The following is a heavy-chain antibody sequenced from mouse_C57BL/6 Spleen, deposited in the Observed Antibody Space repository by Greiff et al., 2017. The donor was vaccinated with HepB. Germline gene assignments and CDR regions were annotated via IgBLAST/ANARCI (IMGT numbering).Heavy chain of an antibody. CDR3: AREDDYGGAY. Sequence: EVKLVESGPGLVKPSQSLSLTCSVTGYSITSGYYWNWIRQFPGNKLEWMGYISYDGSNNYNPSLKNRISITRDTSKNQFFLKLNSVTTEDTATYYCAREDDYGGAYWGQGTLVTVSA. CDR1: GYSITSGYY. CDR2: ISYDGSN. V-gene: IGHV3-6*01. J-gene: IGHJ3*01. D-gene: IGHD2-4*01.